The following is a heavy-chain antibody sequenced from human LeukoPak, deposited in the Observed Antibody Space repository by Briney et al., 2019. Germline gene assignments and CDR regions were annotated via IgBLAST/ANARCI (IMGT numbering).Heavy chain of an antibody. V-gene: IGHV3-48*03. CDR2: ISSSGSTR. CDR1: GFTFSSYE. Sequence: GGSLRLSCAASGFTFSSYEMNWVRQAPGKGLEWISYISSSGSTRYYADSMKGRFTISRDNAKNSLYLQMNSLRAEDTAVYYCAREYRIAAAGHFDYWGQGTLVTVSS. J-gene: IGHJ4*02. D-gene: IGHD6-13*01. CDR3: AREYRIAAAGHFDY.